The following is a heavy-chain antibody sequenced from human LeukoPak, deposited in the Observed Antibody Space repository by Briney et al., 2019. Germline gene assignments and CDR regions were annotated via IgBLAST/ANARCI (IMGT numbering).Heavy chain of an antibody. V-gene: IGHV1-46*01. CDR2: INPSGGST. CDR3: ARDREPHYFDY. J-gene: IGHJ4*02. Sequence: GASVKVSCKASGYTFTSYAMNWVRQAPGQGLEWMGIINPSGGSTSYAQKFQGRVTMTRDTSTSTVYMELSSLRSEDTAVYYCARDREPHYFDYWGQGTLVTVSS. CDR1: GYTFTSYA. D-gene: IGHD1-26*01.